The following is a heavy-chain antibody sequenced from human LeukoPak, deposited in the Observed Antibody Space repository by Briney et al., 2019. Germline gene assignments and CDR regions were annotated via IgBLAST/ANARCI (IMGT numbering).Heavy chain of an antibody. CDR2: IRAYNGNT. Sequence: GASVKVSCKASGYTFTSYGISWVRQAPGQGLEWMGWIRAYNGNTNKAQKLQGRVTMTTDTSTSTAYMELRSLRSDDTVVYYCARDAYNWNDAGSFDYWGQGTLVTVSS. CDR1: GYTFTSYG. D-gene: IGHD1-1*01. J-gene: IGHJ4*02. CDR3: ARDAYNWNDAGSFDY. V-gene: IGHV1-18*01.